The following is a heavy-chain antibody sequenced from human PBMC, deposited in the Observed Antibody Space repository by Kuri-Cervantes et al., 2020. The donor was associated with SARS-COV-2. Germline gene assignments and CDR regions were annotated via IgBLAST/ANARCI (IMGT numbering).Heavy chain of an antibody. D-gene: IGHD6-19*01. CDR3: ARSRIAVADWYFDL. CDR1: GGSISSYY. V-gene: IGHV4-59*10. CDR2: IYTSGST. Sequence: SQTLALTCAVYGGSISSYYWSWIRQPAGKGLEWIGRIYTSGSTNYNPSLKSRVTMSVDTSKNQFSLKLSSVTAADTAVYYCARSRIAVADWYFDLWGRGTLVTVSS. J-gene: IGHJ2*01.